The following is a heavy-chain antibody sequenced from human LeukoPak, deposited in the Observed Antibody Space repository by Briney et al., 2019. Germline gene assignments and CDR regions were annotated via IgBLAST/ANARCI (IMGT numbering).Heavy chain of an antibody. CDR1: GFMFSNFA. CDR2: IYYSGGNT. D-gene: IGHD2-2*01. J-gene: IGHJ4*02. V-gene: IGHV3-23*01. Sequence: GGSLRLSCAASGFMFSNFAMSWVRQAPGKGLEWVSTIYYSGGNTYSADSVKGRFTISRDDAKNTLYLQMNSLRAEDTAVYYCAKDQGQAVVPRRFDNWGQGTLVTVSS. CDR3: AKDQGQAVVPRRFDN.